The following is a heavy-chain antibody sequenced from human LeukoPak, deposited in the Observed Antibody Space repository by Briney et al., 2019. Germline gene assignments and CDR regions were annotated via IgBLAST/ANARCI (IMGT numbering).Heavy chain of an antibody. D-gene: IGHD4-17*01. CDR2: MFHSGST. J-gene: IGHJ4*02. CDR1: GYSISSGHY. V-gene: IGHV4-38-2*02. Sequence: SETLSLTCTVSGYSISSGHYWAWIRQSPEKGLEWIASMFHSGSTYYNPSLKSRVTTSADTSKNEFSLKLSSVTAAHTAVYYCARAGTNLGDYDYWGQGTLVTVSS. CDR3: ARAGTNLGDYDY.